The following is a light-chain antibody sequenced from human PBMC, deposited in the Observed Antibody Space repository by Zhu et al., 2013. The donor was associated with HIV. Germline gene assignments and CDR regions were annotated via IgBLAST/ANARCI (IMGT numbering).Light chain of an antibody. Sequence: EIVLTQSPATLSLSPGERATLSCGASQTVSSSNLAWYQQTPGLAPRLLIYDASTRASGIPDRFSGRGSGRDFTLTISRLEPEDFALYYCQKYGTSGFTFGPGTKVDIK. CDR2: DAS. J-gene: IGKJ3*01. V-gene: IGKV3D-20*01. CDR3: QKYGTSGFT. CDR1: QTVSSSN.